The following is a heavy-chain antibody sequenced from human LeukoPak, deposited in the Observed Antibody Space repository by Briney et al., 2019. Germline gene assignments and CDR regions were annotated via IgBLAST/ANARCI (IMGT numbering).Heavy chain of an antibody. CDR3: ASWGYSSSWFPFDY. CDR2: IYHSGST. D-gene: IGHD6-13*01. J-gene: IGHJ4*02. Sequence: GSLRLSCAASGFTFSSYSMNWVRQAPGKGLEWIGEIYHSGSTNYNPSLKSRVTISVGKSKNQFSLKLSSVTAADTAVYYCASWGYSSSWFPFDYWGQGTLVTVSS. V-gene: IGHV4-4*02. CDR1: GFTFSSYSM.